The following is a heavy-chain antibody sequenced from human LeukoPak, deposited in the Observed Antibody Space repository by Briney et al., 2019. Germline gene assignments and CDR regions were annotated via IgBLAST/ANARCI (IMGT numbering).Heavy chain of an antibody. D-gene: IGHD1-26*01. CDR1: GYTFTSWP. J-gene: IGHJ4*02. CDR3: AKLGDTTPNDY. V-gene: IGHV1-3*01. Sequence: ASVKVSCKASGYTFTSWPMQWVRQAPGHRLKCMGWINPDNGNTKYSQKFQGRVTFTRDTSASTAYMEVSSLRSEDTAVYFCAKLGDTTPNDYWGQGTLITVSS. CDR2: INPDNGNT.